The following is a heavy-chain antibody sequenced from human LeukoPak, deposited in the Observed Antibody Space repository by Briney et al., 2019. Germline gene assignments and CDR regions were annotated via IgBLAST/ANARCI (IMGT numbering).Heavy chain of an antibody. CDR3: ARGPRGPTPIVVVPALSFDP. CDR1: GFTFSSYG. CDR2: IRYDGSNK. J-gene: IGHJ5*02. V-gene: IGHV3-30*02. D-gene: IGHD2-2*01. Sequence: PGGSLRLSCAASGFTFSSYGMHWVRQAPGKGLEWVAFIRYDGSNKYYADSVKGRFTISRDNSKNTLYLQMNSLRAEDTAVYYCARGPRGPTPIVVVPALSFDPWGQGTLVTVSS.